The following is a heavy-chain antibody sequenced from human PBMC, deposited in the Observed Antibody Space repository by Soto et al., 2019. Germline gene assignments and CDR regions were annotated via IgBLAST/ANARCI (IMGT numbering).Heavy chain of an antibody. V-gene: IGHV3-15*01. CDR3: TTDYSRWSF. D-gene: IGHD2-15*01. J-gene: IGHJ4*02. Sequence: GGSLRLSCEASGLTFSGAWMSWVRQAPGKGLEWVGRIKSKVDGGTTDYAAPVRGRFTISRDDSKNMQYLQMNSLKTEDTARNFCTTDYSRWSFWGQGTLVTVSS. CDR1: GLTFSGAW. CDR2: IKSKVDGGTT.